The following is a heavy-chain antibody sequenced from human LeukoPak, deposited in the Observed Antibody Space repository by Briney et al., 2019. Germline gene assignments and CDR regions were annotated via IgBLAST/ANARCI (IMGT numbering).Heavy chain of an antibody. CDR2: IYDSGST. J-gene: IGHJ6*02. V-gene: IGHV4-39*01. CDR1: GGSISSGSDY. D-gene: IGHD1-1*01. CDR3: ARLNGTTGTTDYYYGMDV. Sequence: SETLSLTCTVSGGSISSGSDYWGWIRQPPGKGLEWIGSIYDSGSTYYIPSLKSRVTISVDTSKNQFSLKLSSVTAADTAVYYCARLNGTTGTTDYYYGMDVWGQGTTVTVSS.